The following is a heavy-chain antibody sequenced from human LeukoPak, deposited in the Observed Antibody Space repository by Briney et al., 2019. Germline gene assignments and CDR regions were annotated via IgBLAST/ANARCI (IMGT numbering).Heavy chain of an antibody. CDR1: GYTFTSYA. CDR2: INAGNGNT. V-gene: IGHV1-3*03. D-gene: IGHD3-9*01. Sequence: APVKVSCKASGYTFTSYAMHWVRQAPGQRLEWMGWINAGNGNTKYSQEFQGRVTITRDTSASTAYMELSSLRSEDMAVYYCARDSGFDRLYFHHWGQGTLVTVSS. CDR3: ARDSGFDRLYFHH. J-gene: IGHJ1*01.